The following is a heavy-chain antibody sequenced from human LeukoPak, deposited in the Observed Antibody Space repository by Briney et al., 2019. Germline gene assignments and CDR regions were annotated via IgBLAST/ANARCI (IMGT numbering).Heavy chain of an antibody. CDR1: GFTFSSYA. J-gene: IGHJ4*02. Sequence: GGSLRLSCAASGFTFSSYAMSWVCQAPGKGLEWVSAISGSGGSTYYADSVKGRFTISRDNSKNTLYLQMNSLRAEDTAVYYCAKDSVGRYIVVVPAAFDYWGQGTLVTVSS. CDR2: ISGSGGST. CDR3: AKDSVGRYIVVVPAAFDY. V-gene: IGHV3-23*01. D-gene: IGHD2-2*01.